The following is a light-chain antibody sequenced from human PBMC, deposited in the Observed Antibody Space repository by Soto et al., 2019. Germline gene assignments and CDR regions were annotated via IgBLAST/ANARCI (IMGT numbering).Light chain of an antibody. CDR1: SGHSSYA. CDR2: LNNDGSH. V-gene: IGLV4-69*01. J-gene: IGLJ2*01. Sequence: QAVVTQSPSASASLGASVKLTCTLSSGHSSYAIAWHQKQPGKGPRYLMDLNNDGSHTKGDGIPDRFSGSSSGAERYLIISSLQSEDEADYYCQTWDTDSHVIFGGGTKLTVL. CDR3: QTWDTDSHVI.